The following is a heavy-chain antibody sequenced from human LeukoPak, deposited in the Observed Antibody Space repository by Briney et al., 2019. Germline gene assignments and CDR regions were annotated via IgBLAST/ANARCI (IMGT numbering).Heavy chain of an antibody. CDR2: IYSDGST. V-gene: IGHV3-53*01. Sequence: GGSLRLSCEASGFIVSSNYMSWVRQAPGKGLEWVSVIYSDGSTYYADSVKGRFTISRDNSKNTLYLQMSSLRAEDTAVYYCATSTRQDILTGYWGFDYWGQGTLVTVSS. J-gene: IGHJ4*02. CDR1: GFIVSSNY. CDR3: ATSTRQDILTGYWGFDY. D-gene: IGHD3-9*01.